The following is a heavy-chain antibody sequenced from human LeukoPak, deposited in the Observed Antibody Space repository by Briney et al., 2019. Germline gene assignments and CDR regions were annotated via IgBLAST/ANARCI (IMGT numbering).Heavy chain of an antibody. CDR3: ARDTYGSDY. D-gene: IGHD3-10*01. V-gene: IGHV3-30*04. Sequence: PGGSLRLSCAASGFIFSNYAMHWVRQAPGKGLEWLIFISYDGSNKYYADSVKGRFTISRDNSKNTLYLQMNSLRAEDTAVYYCARDTYGSDYWGQGTLVTVSP. CDR1: GFIFSNYA. CDR2: ISYDGSNK. J-gene: IGHJ4*02.